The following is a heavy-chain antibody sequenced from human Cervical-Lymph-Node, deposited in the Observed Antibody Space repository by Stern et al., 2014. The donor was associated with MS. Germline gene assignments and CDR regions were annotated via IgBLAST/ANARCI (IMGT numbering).Heavy chain of an antibody. V-gene: IGHV1-69*01. J-gene: IGHJ5*02. Sequence: QVQLVQSETEVKKPGSPAKVSCKASGGSFSNNVISWVRQAPGQGLEWMGGIVPVFGSANYAQKFQGRVTITADESKSTTYIEVSSLRSEDTAVYSCAISGIVARPGWLDPGGQGTRVIVS. CDR3: AISGIVARPGWLDP. D-gene: IGHD2/OR15-2a*01. CDR2: IVPVFGSA. CDR1: GGSFSNNV.